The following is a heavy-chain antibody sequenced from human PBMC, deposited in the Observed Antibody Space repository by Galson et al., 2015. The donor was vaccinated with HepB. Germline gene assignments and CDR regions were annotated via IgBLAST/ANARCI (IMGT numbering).Heavy chain of an antibody. J-gene: IGHJ4*02. Sequence: SLRLSCAASGFSFSNYGMNWVRQAPGKGLEWVSAISGNAETTYYKDSVKGRFAISRDNSKNTMYLQMDSLRAEDTAIYYCAKGRITACPAGRFSDYSGQLALVSPSS. V-gene: IGHV3-23*01. CDR1: GFSFSNYG. CDR3: AKGRITACPAGRFSDY. D-gene: IGHD3-10*01. CDR2: ISGNAETT.